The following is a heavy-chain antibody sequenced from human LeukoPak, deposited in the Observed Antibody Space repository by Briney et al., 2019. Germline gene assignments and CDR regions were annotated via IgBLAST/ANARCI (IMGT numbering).Heavy chain of an antibody. V-gene: IGHV3-30*02. J-gene: IGHJ4*02. D-gene: IGHD1-1*01. CDR2: IRYDGSNK. CDR1: GFTFSSYD. Sequence: GGSLRLSCAASGFTFSSYDIHWVRQAPGKGLEWVAFIRYDGSNKYYADSVRGRFTISRDNAENSLYLQMNSLRAEDTAVYYCARDHRYGGLFDYWGQGTLVTVSS. CDR3: ARDHRYGGLFDY.